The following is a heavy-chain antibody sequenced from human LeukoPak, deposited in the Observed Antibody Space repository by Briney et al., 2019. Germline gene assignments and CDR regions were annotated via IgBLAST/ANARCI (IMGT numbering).Heavy chain of an antibody. D-gene: IGHD3-10*01. CDR3: AVGVGGSFDY. Sequence: TSETLSLTCTVSGGSISSSSYYWGWIRQPPGKGLEWIGSIYYSGSTYYNPSLKSRVTISVDTSKNQFSLKLSSVTAADTAVYYCAVGVGGSFDYWGRGTLVTVSS. V-gene: IGHV4-39*07. CDR1: GGSISSSSYY. CDR2: IYYSGST. J-gene: IGHJ4*02.